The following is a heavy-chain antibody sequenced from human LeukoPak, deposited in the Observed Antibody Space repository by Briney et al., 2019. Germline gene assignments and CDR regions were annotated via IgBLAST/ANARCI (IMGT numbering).Heavy chain of an antibody. Sequence: LRXXXXXSXXXXNXYAXSWVRQAPGKGLEWVSVIGGSNGITFYVGSVKGRFTISRDNSKDTLYLQMNSLRAEDTGVYYCARNENSGWGYFDYWGQGTLVTVSS. D-gene: IGHD5-12*01. CDR2: IGGSNGIT. CDR1: XXXXNXYA. J-gene: IGHJ4*02. V-gene: IGHV3-23*01. CDR3: ARNENSGWGYFDY.